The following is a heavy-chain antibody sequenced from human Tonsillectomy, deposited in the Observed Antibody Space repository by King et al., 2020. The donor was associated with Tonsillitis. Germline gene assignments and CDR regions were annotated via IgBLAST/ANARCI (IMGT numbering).Heavy chain of an antibody. D-gene: IGHD4-23*01. CDR3: ARGKCDYGGNLDPFDI. V-gene: IGHV1-8*01. Sequence: QLVQSGAEVKKPGASVKVSCKASGYTFTSYDINWVRQATGQGLEWMGWMNPNSGNTGYAQKFQGRVTLPRNTTISTAYMGLSSLRSEDTAVYYCARGKCDYGGNLDPFDIWGQGTMVTVSS. CDR1: GYTFTSYD. J-gene: IGHJ3*02. CDR2: MNPNSGNT.